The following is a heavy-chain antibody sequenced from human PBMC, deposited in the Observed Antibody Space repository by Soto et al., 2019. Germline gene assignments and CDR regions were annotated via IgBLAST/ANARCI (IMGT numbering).Heavy chain of an antibody. CDR1: GFTFSSYA. V-gene: IGHV3-23*01. CDR3: AKSMKFWWLLGPEDV. Sequence: EVQLLESGGGLVQPGGSLRLSCAASGFTFSSYAMSWVRQAPGKGLEWVSAICGSGGSTYYADSVKGRFTISRDNSKNTLYLQMNSLRAEDTAVYYCAKSMKFWWLLGPEDVWGQGTTVTVSS. D-gene: IGHD2-21*01. CDR2: ICGSGGST. J-gene: IGHJ6*02.